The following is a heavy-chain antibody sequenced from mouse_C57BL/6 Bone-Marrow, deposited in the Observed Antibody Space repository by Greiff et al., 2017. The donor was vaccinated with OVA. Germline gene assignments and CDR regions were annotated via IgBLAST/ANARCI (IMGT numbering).Heavy chain of an antibody. Sequence: VHVKQSGAELVRPGASVKLSCTASGFNIKDDYMHWVKQRPEQGLEWIGWIDPENGDTEYASTFQGKATITADTSSNTAYLQLSSLTSEDTAVYYCTTIYYYGSSYSYWYFDVWGTGTTVTVSS. CDR2: IDPENGDT. D-gene: IGHD1-1*01. V-gene: IGHV14-4*01. CDR1: GFNIKDDY. J-gene: IGHJ1*03. CDR3: TTIYYYGSSYSYWYFDV.